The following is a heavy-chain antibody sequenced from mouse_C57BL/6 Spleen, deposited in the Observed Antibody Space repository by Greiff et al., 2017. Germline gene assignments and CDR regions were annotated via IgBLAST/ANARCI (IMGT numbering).Heavy chain of an antibody. V-gene: IGHV1-61*01. J-gene: IGHJ2*01. Sequence: QVQLQQPGAELVRPGSSVKLSCKASGYTFTSYWMDWVKQRHGQGLEWIGNIYPSDSETRYNQKFKDKAILTVDKSSSTAYMPLSGLTSDDSTIYYCARAYYYGYDARSNYFDYWGQGTTLTVSS. CDR3: ARAYYYGYDARSNYFDY. D-gene: IGHD2-2*01. CDR2: IYPSDSET. CDR1: GYTFTSYW.